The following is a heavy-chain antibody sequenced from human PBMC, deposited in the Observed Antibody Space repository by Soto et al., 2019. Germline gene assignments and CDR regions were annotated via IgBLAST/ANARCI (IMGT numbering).Heavy chain of an antibody. J-gene: IGHJ4*02. Sequence: SETLSLTCTVSGGSISSSSYYWGWIRQPPGKGLEWIGSIYYSGSTYYNPSLKSRVTISVDTSKNQFSLKLSSVTAADTAVYYCARDPSRTFDYWGQGTLVTVSS. D-gene: IGHD2-8*01. CDR1: GGSISSSSYY. V-gene: IGHV4-39*07. CDR3: ARDPSRTFDY. CDR2: IYYSGST.